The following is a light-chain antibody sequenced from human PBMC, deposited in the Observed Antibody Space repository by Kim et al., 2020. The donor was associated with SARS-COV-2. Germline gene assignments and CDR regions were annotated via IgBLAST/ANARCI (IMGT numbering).Light chain of an antibody. Sequence: ALGQTVRITWHGDSLRNFSASWYQQMPGLAPVLVIYYKHNRPSGIPDRFSGSTSGNTASLTITGAQAEDEADYYCSSWDSINDQWVFGGGTKLTVL. CDR1: SLRNFS. CDR3: SSWDSINDQWV. J-gene: IGLJ3*02. V-gene: IGLV3-19*01. CDR2: YKH.